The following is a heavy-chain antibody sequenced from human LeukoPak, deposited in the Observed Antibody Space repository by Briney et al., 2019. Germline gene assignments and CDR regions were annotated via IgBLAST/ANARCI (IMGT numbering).Heavy chain of an antibody. J-gene: IGHJ6*03. CDR3: ARDFYYDSSREVYYYYMDV. Sequence: SETLPLTCTVSGDSISSNIYYWGWIRQPPGKGLEWIGRIHTSGSTNYNPSLKSRVTISVDTSKNQFSLKLSSVTAADTAVYYCARDFYYDSSREVYYYYMDVWGKGTTVTVSS. V-gene: IGHV4-61*02. CDR2: IHTSGST. D-gene: IGHD3-22*01. CDR1: GDSISSNIYY.